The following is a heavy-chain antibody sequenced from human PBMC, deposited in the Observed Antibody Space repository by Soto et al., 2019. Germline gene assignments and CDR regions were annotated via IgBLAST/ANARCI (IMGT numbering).Heavy chain of an antibody. J-gene: IGHJ5*02. CDR1: GYTFTSYD. CDR2: MSPNSANT. CDR3: AREGYSSASGSRGNWFEP. V-gene: IGHV1-8*01. Sequence: QVQLVQSGAEVKKPGASVKVSCKASGYTFTSYDINWVRQATGQGLEWMGWMSPNSANTGYAQKFQGRVTMTRNTSISKAYMELSSLRSEDTAVYYCAREGYSSASGSRGNWFEPWGQGTMVTVSS. D-gene: IGHD6-6*01.